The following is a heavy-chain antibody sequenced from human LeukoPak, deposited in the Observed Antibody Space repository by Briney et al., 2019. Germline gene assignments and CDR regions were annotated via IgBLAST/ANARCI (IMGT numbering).Heavy chain of an antibody. CDR2: IKEDGSEK. Sequence: GGSLRLSCVASGLTFSVYWMSWVRQAPGKGLEWVANIKEDGSEKYYVGSVKGRFTISRDNAKNSLYLQMSSLRAEDTAVYYCARVGSWFAPWGQGTLVTVSS. J-gene: IGHJ5*02. CDR3: ARVGSWFAP. V-gene: IGHV3-7*01. CDR1: GLTFSVYW. D-gene: IGHD1-26*01.